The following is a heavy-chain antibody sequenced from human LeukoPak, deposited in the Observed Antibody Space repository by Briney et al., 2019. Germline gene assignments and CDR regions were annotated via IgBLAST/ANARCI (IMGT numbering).Heavy chain of an antibody. CDR1: GGSISSYY. Sequence: PSETLSLTCTVSGGSISSYYWTWIRQPPGKGLEWIGYIYYSGSTNYNPSLKSRVTISVDKSKNQFSLKLSSVTAADTAVYYCARDLSLSYYGPYYGMDVWGQGTTVTVS. CDR3: ARDLSLSYYGPYYGMDV. D-gene: IGHD3-10*01. V-gene: IGHV4-59*12. J-gene: IGHJ6*02. CDR2: IYYSGST.